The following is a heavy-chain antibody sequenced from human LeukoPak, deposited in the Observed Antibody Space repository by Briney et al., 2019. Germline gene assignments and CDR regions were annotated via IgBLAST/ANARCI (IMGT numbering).Heavy chain of an antibody. CDR3: ARHAYGSYFFYGMDV. Sequence: PSETLSLTCTVSGGSISSYYWSWIRQPPGKGLEWIGYIYYSGSTNYNPSLKSRVTISVDTSKNQFSLKLSSVTAADTAVYYCARHAYGSYFFYGMDVWGQGTTVTVSS. V-gene: IGHV4-59*08. J-gene: IGHJ6*02. D-gene: IGHD3-10*01. CDR1: GGSISSYY. CDR2: IYYSGST.